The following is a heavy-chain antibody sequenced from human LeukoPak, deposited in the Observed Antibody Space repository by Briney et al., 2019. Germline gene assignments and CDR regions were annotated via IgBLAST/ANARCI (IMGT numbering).Heavy chain of an antibody. D-gene: IGHD3-22*01. V-gene: IGHV1-18*01. Sequence: HEASVKVSCKASGYTFTSYGISWVRQAPGQGLEWMGWISAYNGNTNYAQKLQGRVTMTTDTSTSTAYMELRSLRSDDTAVYYCARAAPYYYDSSGYYDYWGQGTLVTVSS. J-gene: IGHJ4*02. CDR2: ISAYNGNT. CDR3: ARAAPYYYDSSGYYDY. CDR1: GYTFTSYG.